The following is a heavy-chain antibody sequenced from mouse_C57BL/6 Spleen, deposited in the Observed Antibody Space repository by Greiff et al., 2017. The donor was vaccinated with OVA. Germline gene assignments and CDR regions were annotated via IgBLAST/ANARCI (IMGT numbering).Heavy chain of an antibody. V-gene: IGHV1-55*01. J-gene: IGHJ4*01. CDR3: ATRVYDVDCKSIDY. Sequence: QVHLKQSGAELVKPGASVKMSCTASGFTFTSYCIPWVKQRPEPGLEWIGDIYPGCGNTNYYEKFQSKATMTADTSSSTAYLQLSSLTSEDSAVKYYATRVYDVDCKSIDYWGQGTTVTVSS. CDR1: GFTFTSYC. CDR2: IYPGCGNT. D-gene: IGHD2-12*01.